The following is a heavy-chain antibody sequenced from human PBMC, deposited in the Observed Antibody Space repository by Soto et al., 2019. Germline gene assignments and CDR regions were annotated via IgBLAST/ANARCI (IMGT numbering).Heavy chain of an antibody. V-gene: IGHV3-23*01. CDR1: GFTFGIHA. D-gene: IGHD2-15*01. CDR3: GKGSAATNYFYYATDV. CDR2: ISASGGST. Sequence: PGGSLRLSCAASGFTFGIHAMIWVRQAPGKGLEWVSFISASGGSTYYADSVKGRFTISRDNSKKTLYLQMNGLSGEDTAVYYCGKGSAATNYFYYATDVWGQGTTVTVSS. J-gene: IGHJ6*02.